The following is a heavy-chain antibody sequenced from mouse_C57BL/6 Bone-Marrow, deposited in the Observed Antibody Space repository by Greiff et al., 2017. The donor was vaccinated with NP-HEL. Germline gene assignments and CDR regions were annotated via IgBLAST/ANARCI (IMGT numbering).Heavy chain of an antibody. J-gene: IGHJ2*01. CDR1: GYTFTSYW. CDR2: IDPSASYT. CDR3: ARNGYY. V-gene: IGHV1-50*01. Sequence: QVQLQQPGAELVKPGASVKLSCKASGYTFTSYWMQWVKQRPGQGLEWIGEIDPSASYTNYNQKFKGQATLTVDTSSSTAYMQLSSLTSEDSAVYYCARNGYYWGQGTTLTVSS. D-gene: IGHD2-2*01.